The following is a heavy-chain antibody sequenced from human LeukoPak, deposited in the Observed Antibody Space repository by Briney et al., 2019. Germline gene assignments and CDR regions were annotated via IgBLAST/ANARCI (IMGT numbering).Heavy chain of an antibody. Sequence: GGSLRLSCAASGFPYDEYTMNWVRQAPGKGLEWVSLISWDGGSTYYADSVKGRFNISRDNSKNSLYLQMNSLRTEDTALYYCAKDFSSRSGHYGMDVWGQGTTVTVSS. CDR2: ISWDGGST. D-gene: IGHD6-19*01. CDR3: AKDFSSRSGHYGMDV. V-gene: IGHV3-43*01. J-gene: IGHJ6*02. CDR1: GFPYDEYT.